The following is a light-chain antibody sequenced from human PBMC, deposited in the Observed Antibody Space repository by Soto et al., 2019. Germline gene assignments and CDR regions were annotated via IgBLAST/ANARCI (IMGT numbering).Light chain of an antibody. CDR1: QDISNY. Sequence: DIQMTQSPSSLSASVGDRVTITCQASQDISNYLNWYQQKPGKAPKLLIYDASNLETGVPSRFSGSGSGTDFTLTISSLQPEDIATYYCQQYDNLPPFPFGPGPKLDIK. J-gene: IGKJ3*01. CDR2: DAS. V-gene: IGKV1-33*01. CDR3: QQYDNLPPFP.